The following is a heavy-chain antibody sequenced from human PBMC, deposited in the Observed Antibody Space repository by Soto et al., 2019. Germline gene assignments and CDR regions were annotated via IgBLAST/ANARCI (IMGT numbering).Heavy chain of an antibody. Sequence: SETLSLTCTVSGGSISSSSYYWGWIRQPPGKGLEWIGSIYYSGSTYYNPSLKSRVTISVDTSKNQFSLKLSSVTAADTAVYYCARQWSRDRYSSSWYRPNNWFDTWGQGTLVTVSS. D-gene: IGHD6-13*01. J-gene: IGHJ5*02. CDR3: ARQWSRDRYSSSWYRPNNWFDT. V-gene: IGHV4-39*01. CDR1: GGSISSSSYY. CDR2: IYYSGST.